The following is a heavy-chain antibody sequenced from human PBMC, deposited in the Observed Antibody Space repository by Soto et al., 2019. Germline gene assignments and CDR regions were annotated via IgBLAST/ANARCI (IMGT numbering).Heavy chain of an antibody. CDR3: ARAHRSAEELELLNYYYYGMDV. Sequence: ASVKVSCKASGYTFTGYYMHWVRQAPGQGLEWMGWINPNSGGTNYAQKFQGWVTMTRDTSISTAYMGLSRLRSDDTAVYYCARAHRSAEELELLNYYYYGMDVWGQGTTVTVSS. CDR2: INPNSGGT. CDR1: GYTFTGYY. J-gene: IGHJ6*02. V-gene: IGHV1-2*04. D-gene: IGHD1-7*01.